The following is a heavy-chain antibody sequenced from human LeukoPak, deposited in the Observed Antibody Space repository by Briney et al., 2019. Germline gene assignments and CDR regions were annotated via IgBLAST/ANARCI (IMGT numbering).Heavy chain of an antibody. V-gene: IGHV4-34*01. J-gene: IGHJ4*02. Sequence: PSETLSLTCAVYGGSFSGYYWSWIRQPPGKGLEWIGEINHSGSTNYNPSLKSRVTISVDTSKNQFSLKLSSVTAADAAVYYCARYRVAVAGSLDYWGQGTLVTVSS. CDR2: INHSGST. CDR3: ARYRVAVAGSLDY. CDR1: GGSFSGYY. D-gene: IGHD6-19*01.